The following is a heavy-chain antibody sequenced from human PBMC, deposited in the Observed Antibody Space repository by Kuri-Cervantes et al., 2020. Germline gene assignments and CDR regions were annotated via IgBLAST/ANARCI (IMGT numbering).Heavy chain of an antibody. CDR1: GGTFSSYA. J-gene: IGHJ4*02. D-gene: IGHD3-9*01. V-gene: IGHV1-69*13. Sequence: SVKVSCKASGGTFSSYAISWVRQAPGQGLEWMGGIIPIFGTANYAQKFQGRVTITADESTSTAYMELSSLRSEDTAVYYCARARVSLRYFDWLYNYFDYWVQGTLVTVSS. CDR2: IIPIFGTA. CDR3: ARARVSLRYFDWLYNYFDY.